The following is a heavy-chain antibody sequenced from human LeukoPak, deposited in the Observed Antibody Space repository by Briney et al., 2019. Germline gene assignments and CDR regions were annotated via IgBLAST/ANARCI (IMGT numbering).Heavy chain of an antibody. Sequence: SDTLSLTCTVSGDSVSPYYWNWIRQPPGKGLEWIGYIYYTGSADYNPALKSRVTISVDTSKNQFSLKLSSVTAADTAVYFCARDKVPGDYWGQGTLVTVSS. CDR3: ARDKVPGDY. J-gene: IGHJ4*02. V-gene: IGHV4-59*02. CDR2: IYYTGSA. CDR1: GDSVSPYY. D-gene: IGHD1-1*01.